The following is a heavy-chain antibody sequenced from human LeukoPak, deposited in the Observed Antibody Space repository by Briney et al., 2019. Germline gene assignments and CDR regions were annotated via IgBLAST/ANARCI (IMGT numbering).Heavy chain of an antibody. V-gene: IGHV3-23*01. D-gene: IGHD6-19*01. CDR3: AKDLSELAVAANYFDY. J-gene: IGHJ4*02. CDR2: ISGSGGST. CDR1: GFTFSSYG. Sequence: GGTLRLSCAASGFTFSSYGMSWVRQAPGKGLEWVSAISGSGGSTYYADSVKGRFTISRDNSKNTLYLQMNSLRAEDTAVYYCAKDLSELAVAANYFDYWGQGTLVTVSS.